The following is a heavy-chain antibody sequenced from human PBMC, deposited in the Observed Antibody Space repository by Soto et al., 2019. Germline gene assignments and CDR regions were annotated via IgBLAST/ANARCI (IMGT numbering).Heavy chain of an antibody. CDR1: GGYITRHRYF. V-gene: IGHV4-39*01. J-gene: IGHJ4*02. Sequence: TSDTLCLTWTVSGGYITRHRYFRAWIRQPPGKGLEWIGSIYYSGTTYYNPSLKSRVTISVDRSKNQFSLKLSSVTAADTAVYYCARHFSVDYFDYWGQGALVTIS. CDR2: IYYSGTT. CDR3: ARHFSVDYFDY.